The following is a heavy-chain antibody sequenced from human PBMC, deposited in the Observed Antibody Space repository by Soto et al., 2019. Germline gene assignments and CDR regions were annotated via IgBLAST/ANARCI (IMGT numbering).Heavy chain of an antibody. CDR1: GFTFGNYW. V-gene: IGHV3-74*01. CDR2: INSDGSST. J-gene: IGHJ4*02. CDR3: TKVISTVGVDFDS. Sequence: EVQLVESGGGLVQPGGSLRLSCAASGFTFGNYWMHWVRQAPGKGLVWVARINSDGSSTSYADSVKGRFTISRDNAKNTLYLQMNSLRAEDTAMYYCTKVISTVGVDFDSWGQGTLVTVSS. D-gene: IGHD3-16*01.